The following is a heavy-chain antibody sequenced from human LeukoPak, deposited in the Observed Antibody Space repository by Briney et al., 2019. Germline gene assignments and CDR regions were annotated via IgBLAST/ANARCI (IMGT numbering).Heavy chain of an antibody. Sequence: ASVKVSCKASGYTFTDYYVHWVRQAPGQGLEWMRWINPNSGDTNYSQKFQGRVTMTRDTSISTAYMELSRLRSDDTAVYFCAVYGDFVYWGHGTLVTVSS. V-gene: IGHV1-2*02. CDR3: AVYGDFVY. D-gene: IGHD4-17*01. CDR2: INPNSGDT. J-gene: IGHJ4*01. CDR1: GYTFTDYY.